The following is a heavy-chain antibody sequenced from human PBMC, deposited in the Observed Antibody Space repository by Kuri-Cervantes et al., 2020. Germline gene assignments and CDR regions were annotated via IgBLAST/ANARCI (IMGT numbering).Heavy chain of an antibody. Sequence: SLKISCAASGFTFDDYAMHWVRQAPGKGLEWVSGISWNSGSIGYADSVKGRFTISRDNAKNSLYLQMNSLRAEDTAVYYCAGITIFGVVTTYYYMDVWGKGTTVTVSS. D-gene: IGHD3-3*01. J-gene: IGHJ6*03. CDR2: ISWNSGSI. CDR1: GFTFDDYA. CDR3: AGITIFGVVTTYYYMDV. V-gene: IGHV3-9*01.